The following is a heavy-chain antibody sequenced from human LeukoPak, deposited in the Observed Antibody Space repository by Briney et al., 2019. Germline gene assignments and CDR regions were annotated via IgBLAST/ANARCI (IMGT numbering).Heavy chain of an antibody. D-gene: IGHD6-13*01. V-gene: IGHV4-31*03. J-gene: IGHJ4*02. Sequence: NPSETLSLTCTVSGGSISSGGYYWSWIRQHPGKGLEWIGYIYYSGSTYYNPSLKSRVTISVDTSKNQFSLQLNSVTPEDTAVYYCARSAAAATFDYWGQGTLVTVSS. CDR3: ARSAAAATFDY. CDR2: IYYSGST. CDR1: GGSISSGGYY.